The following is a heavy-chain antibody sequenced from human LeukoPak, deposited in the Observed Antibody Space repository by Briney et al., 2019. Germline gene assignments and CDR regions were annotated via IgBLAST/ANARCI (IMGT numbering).Heavy chain of an antibody. CDR1: GFIFDDCA. D-gene: IGHD4-17*01. J-gene: IGHJ4*02. CDR3: AKDSAPMTAVKTTFDY. V-gene: IGHV3-43*02. CDR2: ISGDGGST. Sequence: PGGSLRLSCAASGFIFDDCAMHWVRQAPGKGLEWVSLISGDGGSTYYAGSVKGRSTISRDNSKSSLYLQMNSLRTEDTALYYCAKDSAPMTAVKTTFDYWGQGTLVTVSS.